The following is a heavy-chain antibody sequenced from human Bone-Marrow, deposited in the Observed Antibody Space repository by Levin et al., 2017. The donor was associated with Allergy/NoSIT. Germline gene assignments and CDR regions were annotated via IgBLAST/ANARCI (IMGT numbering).Heavy chain of an antibody. V-gene: IGHV4-38-2*02. CDR1: GSSFSGGFH. CDR3: ARAVGVVIPAANDY. J-gene: IGHJ4*02. CDR2: IYHNGNT. Sequence: SETLSLTCTVSGSSFSGGFHWGWIRQPPGKGLELIGSIYHNGNTNYNPSLKSRVTISLDTSKNQFSLNLSSVTAADTAVYYCARAVGVVIPAANDYWGQENLVTVSA. D-gene: IGHD2-21*01.